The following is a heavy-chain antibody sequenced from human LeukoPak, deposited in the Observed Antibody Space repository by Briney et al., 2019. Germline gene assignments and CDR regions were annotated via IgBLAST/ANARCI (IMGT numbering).Heavy chain of an antibody. CDR1: GLTFSSYA. J-gene: IGHJ4*02. Sequence: GGSLRLSCTASGLTFSSYAMSWVRQAPGKGLEWVSAISAGGDYIYYADSVKGRFTISRDNSKNTLYLQMNSLRADDTAVYYCARVSYDSIRWGQGTLVTVSS. D-gene: IGHD3-22*01. CDR2: ISAGGDYI. V-gene: IGHV3-23*01. CDR3: ARVSYDSIR.